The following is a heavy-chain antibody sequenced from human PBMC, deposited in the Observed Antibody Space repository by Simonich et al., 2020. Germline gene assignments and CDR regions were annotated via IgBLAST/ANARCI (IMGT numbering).Heavy chain of an antibody. CDR3: ARTYSGSYYYFDY. D-gene: IGHD1-26*01. V-gene: IGHV1-8*03. J-gene: IGHJ4*02. Sequence: QVQLVQSGAEVKKPGASVKVSCKASGYTFTSYDINWVRQATGQGLEWMGWRNPNSGNTGYAQKFQGRGTITRNTSISTAYMELSSLRSEDTAVYYCARTYSGSYYYFDYWGQGTLVTVSS. CDR1: GYTFTSYD. CDR2: RNPNSGNT.